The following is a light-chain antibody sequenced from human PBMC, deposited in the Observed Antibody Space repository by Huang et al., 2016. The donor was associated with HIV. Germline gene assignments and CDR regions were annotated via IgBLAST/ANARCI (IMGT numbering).Light chain of an antibody. V-gene: IGKV1-6*01. Sequence: AIQMTQSPSSLSASVGDRVTITCRARQVITDDLAWYQQKPGKAPKLLISCASTLRSGVPSRFSGSGSGTDFTLTISSLQPEDYATYYCLQDHNYPRTFGQGTKVEI. CDR3: LQDHNYPRT. CDR1: QVITDD. J-gene: IGKJ1*01. CDR2: CAS.